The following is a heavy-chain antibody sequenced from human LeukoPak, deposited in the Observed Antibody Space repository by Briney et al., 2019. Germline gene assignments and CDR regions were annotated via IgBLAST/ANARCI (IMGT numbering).Heavy chain of an antibody. D-gene: IGHD6-13*01. CDR2: IRYDGSNE. V-gene: IGHV3-30*02. CDR3: AKDYSSSWYGFDY. Sequence: GGSLRLSCAASGFTFSSYAMHLVRQAPGKGLEWVAFIRYDGSNEYYADSVKGRFTISRDNSKNTLYLQMNSLKAEDTAVYYCAKDYSSSWYGFDYWGQGTLVAVSS. J-gene: IGHJ4*02. CDR1: GFTFSSYA.